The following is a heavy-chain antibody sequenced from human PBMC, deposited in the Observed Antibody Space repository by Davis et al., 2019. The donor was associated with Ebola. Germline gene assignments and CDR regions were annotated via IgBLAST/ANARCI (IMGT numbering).Heavy chain of an antibody. D-gene: IGHD6-19*01. J-gene: IGHJ4*02. V-gene: IGHV3-7*01. CDR2: IKQDGSEK. Sequence: GESLKISCAASGFTFSSYWMSWVRQAPGKGLEWVANIKQDGSEKYYVDSVKGRFTISRDNAKNSLYLQMNSLRAEDTAVYYCATAGQISGWGEFVDYWGQGTLVAVSS. CDR3: ATAGQISGWGEFVDY. CDR1: GFTFSSYW.